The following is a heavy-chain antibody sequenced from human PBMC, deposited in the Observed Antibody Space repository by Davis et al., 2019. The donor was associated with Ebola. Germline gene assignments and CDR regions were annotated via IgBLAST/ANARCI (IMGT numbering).Heavy chain of an antibody. CDR2: ISTSSGST. V-gene: IGHV3-48*04. D-gene: IGHD2-15*01. CDR3: ARGRGYCSGGTCRNWFDP. CDR1: GFTFSSYS. Sequence: GESLKISCAASGFTFSSYSMNWVRQAPGKGLEWVAYISTSSGSTYYADSVKGRFTISRDNAKNSLYLQMNSLRAGDTAVYYCARGRGYCSGGTCRNWFDPWGQGTLVTISS. J-gene: IGHJ5*02.